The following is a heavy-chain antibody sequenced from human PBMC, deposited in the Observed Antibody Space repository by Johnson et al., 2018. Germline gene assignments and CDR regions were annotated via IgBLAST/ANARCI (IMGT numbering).Heavy chain of an antibody. V-gene: IGHV3-33*05. CDR2: ISYDGSNK. J-gene: IGHJ3*02. D-gene: IGHD4-17*01. CDR3: ARDTHGDYPPVAFDI. Sequence: QVQLVESGGGVVQPGRSLRLSCAASGFAFSSYGMHWVRQAPGKGLEWVAVISYDGSNKYYADSVKGRFTIARDNSKNTLYLQRNSLRAEDTAVYDCARDTHGDYPPVAFDIWGQGTMVTVSS. CDR1: GFAFSSYG.